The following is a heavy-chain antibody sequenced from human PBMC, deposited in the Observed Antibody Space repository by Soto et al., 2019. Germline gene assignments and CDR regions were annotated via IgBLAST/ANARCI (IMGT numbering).Heavy chain of an antibody. J-gene: IGHJ4*02. D-gene: IGHD3-3*01. V-gene: IGHV4-30-4*01. CDR2: IYYTGST. Sequence: QVRLQESGPGLVKPSQTLSLTCTVSGGSISSGDYFWSWVRQPPGKGLEWIGYIYYTGSTSYNPSLKSRITMSVDTSKNQCSLKVSSVTAEDTAVYFCARDDGYYRLYDYWGQGTLVTVSS. CDR1: GGSISSGDYF. CDR3: ARDDGYYRLYDY.